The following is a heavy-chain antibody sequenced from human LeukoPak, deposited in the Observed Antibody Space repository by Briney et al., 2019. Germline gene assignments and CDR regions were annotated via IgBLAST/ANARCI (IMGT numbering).Heavy chain of an antibody. CDR2: ISGSGGST. J-gene: IGHJ4*02. CDR3: AKDWYYYGSGSESFFDY. CDR1: GFTFSSYA. Sequence: GGSLRLSCAASGFTFSSYAMSWVRQAPRKGLEWVSAISGSGGSTYYADSVKGRFTISRDNSKNTLYLQMNSLRAEDTAVYYCAKDWYYYGSGSESFFDYWGQGTLVTVSS. V-gene: IGHV3-23*01. D-gene: IGHD3-10*01.